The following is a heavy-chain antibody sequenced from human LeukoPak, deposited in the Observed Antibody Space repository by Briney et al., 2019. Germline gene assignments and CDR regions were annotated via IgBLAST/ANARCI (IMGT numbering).Heavy chain of an antibody. CDR3: ARLAEYSSSWPFDY. CDR2: IYYSGST. CDR1: GGSISSYY. V-gene: IGHV4-59*01. Sequence: SETLSLTCTVSGGSISSYYWSWIRQPPGKGLEWIGYIYYSGSTNYSPSLKSRVTISVDTSKNQFSLKLSSVTAADTAVYYCARLAEYSSSWPFDYWGQGTLVTVSS. D-gene: IGHD6-6*01. J-gene: IGHJ4*02.